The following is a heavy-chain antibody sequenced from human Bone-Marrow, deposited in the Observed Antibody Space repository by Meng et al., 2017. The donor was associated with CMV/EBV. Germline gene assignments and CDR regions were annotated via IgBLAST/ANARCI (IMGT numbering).Heavy chain of an antibody. Sequence: GGSLRLSCAASGFTFSSYSMNWVRQAPGKGLEWVAVISYDGSNKYYADSVKGRFTISRDNSKNTLYLQMNSLRAEDTAVYYCARLSFVLAAVVGGAFDIWGQGTMVTVSS. J-gene: IGHJ3*02. CDR2: ISYDGSNK. D-gene: IGHD6-13*01. CDR3: ARLSFVLAAVVGGAFDI. V-gene: IGHV3-30*03. CDR1: GFTFSSYS.